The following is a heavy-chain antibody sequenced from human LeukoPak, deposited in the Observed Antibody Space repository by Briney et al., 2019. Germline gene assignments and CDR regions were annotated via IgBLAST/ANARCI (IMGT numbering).Heavy chain of an antibody. Sequence: QPGGSLRLSCAASGFTFSSYAMSWVRQAPGRGPVWVSSINDDGSTTTYADSVRGRFTVSRDNAKNTVYLQVNSLRVEDTAVYYCARPKEEYDFRSVYCWGQGTLVTVSS. V-gene: IGHV3-74*01. J-gene: IGHJ4*02. D-gene: IGHD3/OR15-3a*01. CDR2: INDDGSTT. CDR3: ARPKEEYDFRSVYC. CDR1: GFTFSSYA.